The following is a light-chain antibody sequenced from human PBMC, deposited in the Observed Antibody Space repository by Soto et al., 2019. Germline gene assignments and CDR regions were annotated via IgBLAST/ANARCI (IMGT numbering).Light chain of an antibody. CDR3: QQSYTLT. V-gene: IGKV1-39*01. Sequence: DIQMTQSPSSLSASVGDRVTITCRASQSISSYLNWYQQKPGKAPKLLIYAASSLKSGVPSRFSGSGSGTEFTLIISSLQPEEFATYYCQQSYTLTFGPGTKVDIK. CDR2: AAS. CDR1: QSISSY. J-gene: IGKJ3*01.